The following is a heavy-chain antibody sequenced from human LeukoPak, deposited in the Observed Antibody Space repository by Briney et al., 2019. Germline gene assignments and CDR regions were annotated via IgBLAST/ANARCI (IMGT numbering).Heavy chain of an antibody. CDR1: GGTLSSYA. D-gene: IGHD2-15*01. CDR3: ARLPQPYCSGGSCYVDY. V-gene: IGHV3-48*03. Sequence: SCKASGGTLSSYAISWVRQAPGKGLEWVSYISSSGSTIYYADSVKGRFTISRDNAKNSLYLQMNSLRAEDTAVYYCARLPQPYCSGGSCYVDYWGQGTLVTVSS. J-gene: IGHJ4*02. CDR2: ISSSGSTI.